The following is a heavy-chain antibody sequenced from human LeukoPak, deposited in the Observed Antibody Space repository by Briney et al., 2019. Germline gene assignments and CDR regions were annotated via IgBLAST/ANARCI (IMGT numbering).Heavy chain of an antibody. J-gene: IGHJ3*02. D-gene: IGHD4-11*01. Sequence: PETLSLTCTASGDSVSNYYWSWVRQPAGKGLEWIGRIYNVGSTSYSPSLKSRVTMSLDTSKNQFSLKLTSVTAADTAVYYCARDGALDYRNLVTDALDIWGPGTMVTVSS. CDR2: IYNVGST. CDR1: GDSVSNYY. V-gene: IGHV4-4*07. CDR3: ARDGALDYRNLVTDALDI.